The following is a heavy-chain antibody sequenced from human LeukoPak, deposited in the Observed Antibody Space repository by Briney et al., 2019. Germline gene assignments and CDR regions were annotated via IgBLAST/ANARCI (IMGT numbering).Heavy chain of an antibody. CDR3: ARPYGAAGLD. V-gene: IGHV4-59*08. J-gene: IGHJ4*02. CDR1: GGSISNYY. Sequence: SETLSLTCTVSGGSISNYYWSWIRQTPGKGLEWIGYVYYLGNTDYNPSLLSRVTISVDTSKNQFSLKLSSVTAADTAVYYCARPYGAAGLDWGQGTLVTVSS. D-gene: IGHD4-17*01. CDR2: VYYLGNT.